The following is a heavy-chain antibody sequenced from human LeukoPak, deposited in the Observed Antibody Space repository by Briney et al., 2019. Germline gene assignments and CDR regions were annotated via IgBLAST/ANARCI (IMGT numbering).Heavy chain of an antibody. CDR1: GGSISSSNW. CDR2: IYHSGST. J-gene: IGHJ3*02. D-gene: IGHD3-22*01. Sequence: SGTLSLTCAVSGGSISSSNWWSWVRQPPGKGLEWIGEIYHSGSTNYNPSLKSRVTISVDKSKNQFSLKLGSVTAADTAVYYCARDYDSSGYYLPGGAFDIWGQGTMVTVSS. V-gene: IGHV4-4*02. CDR3: ARDYDSSGYYLPGGAFDI.